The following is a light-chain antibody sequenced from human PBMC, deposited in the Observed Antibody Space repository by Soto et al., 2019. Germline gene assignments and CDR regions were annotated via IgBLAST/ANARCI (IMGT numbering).Light chain of an antibody. CDR2: KAS. CDR1: ESISRW. Sequence: DIQMTQSPSTLSASVGARVTITCRACESISRWLAWYQQKPGKAPKLLIYKASSLESGVPSRFSGSGSGTEFTLTINSLQADDFATYYCQQHNSFSITFGQGTRLEIK. V-gene: IGKV1-5*03. J-gene: IGKJ5*01. CDR3: QQHNSFSIT.